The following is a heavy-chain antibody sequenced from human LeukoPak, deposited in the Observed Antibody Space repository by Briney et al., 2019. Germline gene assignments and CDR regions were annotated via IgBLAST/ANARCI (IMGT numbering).Heavy chain of an antibody. CDR1: GGSISSYY. V-gene: IGHV4-59*08. D-gene: IGHD4-17*01. CDR2: IFYSGST. Sequence: SETLSLTCTVSGGSISSYYWSWIRQPPGKGLEWIGYIFYSGSTNYNPSLNYNPSLKSRVTMSVDTSKNQFSLKLSSVTAADTAVYYCARRRKVTTRLYYFDYWGQGTLVTVSS. CDR3: ARRRKVTTRLYYFDY. J-gene: IGHJ4*02.